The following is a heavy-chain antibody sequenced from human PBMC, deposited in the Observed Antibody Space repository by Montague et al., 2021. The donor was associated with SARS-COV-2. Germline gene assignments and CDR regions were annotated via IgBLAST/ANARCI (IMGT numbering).Heavy chain of an antibody. CDR3: ARDAEGIAARRSDAFDI. Sequence: SLRLSCAASGFIFGDYWMSLVRQAPGKGLEWVANIKLDGSEEYYMDSVKGRFTVSRDNARNSLYLQMNSLRAEDTAVYYCARDAEGIAARRSDAFDIWGQGTMVTVSS. V-gene: IGHV3-7*03. J-gene: IGHJ3*02. CDR1: GFIFGDYW. CDR2: IKLDGSEE. D-gene: IGHD6-6*01.